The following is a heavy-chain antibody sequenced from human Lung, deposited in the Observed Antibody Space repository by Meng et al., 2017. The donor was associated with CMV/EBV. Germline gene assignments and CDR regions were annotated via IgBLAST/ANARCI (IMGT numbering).Heavy chain of an antibody. CDR3: ARQWAGSSFDY. V-gene: IGHV4-61*01. J-gene: IGHJ4*02. CDR2: ISYSGST. Sequence: CSVSGVSVNSPNYYWSWIRQSPGKGLEWIGYISYSGSTTYNPSLNSRVTIAMDKSKNQFSLNLFSLTPADSALYYCARQWAGSSFDYWGQGALVTVSS. D-gene: IGHD1-26*01. CDR1: GVSVNSPNYY.